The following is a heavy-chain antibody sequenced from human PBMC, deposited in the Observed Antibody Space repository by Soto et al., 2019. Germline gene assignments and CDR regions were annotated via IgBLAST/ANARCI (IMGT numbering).Heavy chain of an antibody. CDR3: AREGYDYFYYYYMDV. D-gene: IGHD5-12*01. Sequence: GGSLRLSCAASGFTFSSYAMSWVRQAPGKGLEWVSAISGSGGSTYYADSVKGRFTISRDNSKNTLYLQMNSLRAEDTAVYYCAREGYDYFYYYYMDVWGKGTTVTVSS. J-gene: IGHJ6*03. V-gene: IGHV3-23*01. CDR1: GFTFSSYA. CDR2: ISGSGGST.